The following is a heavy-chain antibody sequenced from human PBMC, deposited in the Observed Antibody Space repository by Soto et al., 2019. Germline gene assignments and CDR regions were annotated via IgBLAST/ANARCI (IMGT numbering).Heavy chain of an antibody. CDR3: AHRQDRILFDY. CDR2: IYWDDDK. V-gene: IGHV2-5*02. CDR1: GFSLSTSGVG. J-gene: IGHJ4*02. Sequence: QITLKESGPTLVKPTQTLTLTCTFSGFSLSTSGVGVGWIRQPPGKALEWLALIYWDDDKRYSPSLKSRLTXTXATSKNQVVLTMTNMDPVDTATYYCAHRQDRILFDYWGQGTLVTVSS. D-gene: IGHD3-3*01.